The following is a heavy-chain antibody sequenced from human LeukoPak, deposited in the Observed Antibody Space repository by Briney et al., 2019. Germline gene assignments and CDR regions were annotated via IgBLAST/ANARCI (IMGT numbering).Heavy chain of an antibody. CDR2: FDPEDGET. J-gene: IGHJ4*02. CDR1: GYTLTELS. Sequence: GASVKVSCTVSGYTLTELSMHWVRQAPGKGLEWMGGFDPEDGETIYAQKFQGRVTMTEDTSTDTAYMELSSLGSEDTAVYYCATDLISNTYYYDSSGYSLGYWGQGTLVTVSS. D-gene: IGHD3-22*01. V-gene: IGHV1-24*01. CDR3: ATDLISNTYYYDSSGYSLGY.